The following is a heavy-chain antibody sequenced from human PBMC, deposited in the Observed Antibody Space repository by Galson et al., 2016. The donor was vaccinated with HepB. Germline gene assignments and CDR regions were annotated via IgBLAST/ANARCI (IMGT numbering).Heavy chain of an antibody. Sequence: SLRLSCAASGFTFSRNALHWVRQAPGKGLEWVAVISFDGNNKYYADSVKGRFTISRDNAKNTLYLQMDSLRVEDTAVYYCARDPEGRYILTYYYEGMDVWGQGTTVTVSS. V-gene: IGHV3-30-3*01. J-gene: IGHJ6*02. D-gene: IGHD3-16*01. CDR1: GFTFSRNA. CDR3: ARDPEGRYILTYYYEGMDV. CDR2: ISFDGNNK.